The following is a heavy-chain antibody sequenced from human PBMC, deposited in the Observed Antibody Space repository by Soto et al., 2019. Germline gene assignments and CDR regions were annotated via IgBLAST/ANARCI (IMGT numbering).Heavy chain of an antibody. CDR3: ARDLGIAAAGTWLSGATYYYYYGMDV. V-gene: IGHV1-18*01. Sequence: ASVKVSCKASGYTFTSYGISWVRQAPGQGLEWMGWISAYNGNTNYAQKLQGRVTMTTDTSTSTAYMELRSLRSDDTAVYYCARDLGIAAAGTWLSGATYYYYYGMDVWGQGTTVTVSS. CDR1: GYTFTSYG. D-gene: IGHD6-13*01. J-gene: IGHJ6*02. CDR2: ISAYNGNT.